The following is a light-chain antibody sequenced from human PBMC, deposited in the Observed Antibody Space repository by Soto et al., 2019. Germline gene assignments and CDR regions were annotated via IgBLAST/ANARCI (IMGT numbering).Light chain of an antibody. Sequence: DIQMTQAPSTLYASVGDRVTITCRASQSINTWVAWHQQKPGKAPKLLIYDASSLKSGVPSRFSGSGSGTEFTLTISSLQPDDFATYYCQQYNSYPTFGQGTRLEIK. CDR2: DAS. J-gene: IGKJ5*01. V-gene: IGKV1-5*01. CDR3: QQYNSYPT. CDR1: QSINTW.